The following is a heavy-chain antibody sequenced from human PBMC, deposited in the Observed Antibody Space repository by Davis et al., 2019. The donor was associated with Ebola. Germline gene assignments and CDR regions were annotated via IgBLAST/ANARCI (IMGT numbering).Heavy chain of an antibody. Sequence: SCRASGGTFSSYSMNWVRQAPGKGLEWVSSISSSSSYIYYADSVKGRFTISRDNAKNSLYLQMNSLRAEDTAVYYCAREYTVPYGMDVWGKGTTVTVSS. CDR2: ISSSSSYI. CDR1: GGTFSSYS. V-gene: IGHV3-21*01. CDR3: AREYTVPYGMDV. J-gene: IGHJ6*04. D-gene: IGHD2-2*02.